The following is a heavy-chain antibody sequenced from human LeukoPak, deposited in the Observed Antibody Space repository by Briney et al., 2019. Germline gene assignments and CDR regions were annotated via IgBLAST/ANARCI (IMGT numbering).Heavy chain of an antibody. CDR2: IYYSGST. D-gene: IGHD1-26*01. Sequence: PSETLPLTCTVSGGSISNYYWSWIRQPPDKGLEWIGYIYYSGSTSYNPSLKSRVTMSVDTSKNQFSLKLSSVTAADTAVYYCARLATPPHDAFDIWGQGTMVTVSS. J-gene: IGHJ3*02. V-gene: IGHV4-59*08. CDR3: ARLATPPHDAFDI. CDR1: GGSISNYY.